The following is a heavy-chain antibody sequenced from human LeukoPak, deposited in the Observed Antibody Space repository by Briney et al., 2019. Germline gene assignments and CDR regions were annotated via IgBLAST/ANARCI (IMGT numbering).Heavy chain of an antibody. V-gene: IGHV3-43*02. Sequence: GGSLRLSCAVSGFTFDDYVMHWVRQGPGKGLEWVSLISGDGDSTRYADSVKGRFTISRDNIKNSLYLQMNSLRTEDTAFYYCVKDMRCSGGDCYGPGDYWGQGTLVTVSP. J-gene: IGHJ4*02. CDR3: VKDMRCSGGDCYGPGDY. D-gene: IGHD2-21*02. CDR2: ISGDGDST. CDR1: GFTFDDYV.